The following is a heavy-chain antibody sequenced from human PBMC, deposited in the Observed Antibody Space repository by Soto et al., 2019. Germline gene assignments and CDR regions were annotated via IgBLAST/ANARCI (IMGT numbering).Heavy chain of an antibody. Sequence: SLRLSCAAPGFTFSSYEMNWVRQAPGKGLEWVSYISSSGSTIYYADSVQGRFTISRDNATNSLYLQMNGLRAEDTAVYYCARVRIVVVTTYPGDYYGMDVWGRGTTGTVSS. J-gene: IGHJ6*02. V-gene: IGHV3-48*03. D-gene: IGHD2-21*02. CDR1: GFTFSSYE. CDR3: ARVRIVVVTTYPGDYYGMDV. CDR2: ISSSGSTI.